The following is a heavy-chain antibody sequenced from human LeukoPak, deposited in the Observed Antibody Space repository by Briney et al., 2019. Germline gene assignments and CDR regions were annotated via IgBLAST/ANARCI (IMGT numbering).Heavy chain of an antibody. D-gene: IGHD3-22*01. CDR1: GFTVSYNY. V-gene: IGHV3-53*01. CDR2: IYSGGTT. CDR3: AREGYDSSGYYDY. Sequence: GGSLRLSCAASGFTVSYNYMSWVRQAPGKGLEWVSVIYSGGTTYYADSVKGRFTISRDNSKNTLYLQMNSLRAEDTAVYYCAREGYDSSGYYDYWGQGTLVTVSS. J-gene: IGHJ4*02.